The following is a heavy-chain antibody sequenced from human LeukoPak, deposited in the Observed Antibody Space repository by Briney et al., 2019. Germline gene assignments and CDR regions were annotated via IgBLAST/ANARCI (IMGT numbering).Heavy chain of an antibody. CDR2: IRYDGSKK. CDR3: TKDLRVRGAIDYYYYYYMDV. Sequence: PGGSLRLSCAASGFTFRSYAMHWVRQAPGKGLEWVAFIRYDGSKKYYADSVKGRFTISRDNSKNTLSLQMNSLRAEDTAVYYCTKDLRVRGAIDYYYYYYMDVWGKGTTVTISS. D-gene: IGHD3-10*01. V-gene: IGHV3-30*02. J-gene: IGHJ6*03. CDR1: GFTFRSYA.